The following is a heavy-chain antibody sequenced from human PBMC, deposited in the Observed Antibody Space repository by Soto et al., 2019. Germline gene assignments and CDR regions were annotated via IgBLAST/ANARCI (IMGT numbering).Heavy chain of an antibody. CDR2: ISGSGGST. D-gene: IGHD2-21*02. CDR3: AKDGSWGDHYYFDN. Sequence: EVQLLESGGGLVRPGGSLILSCAVSGFMFSSYAMTWVRQAPGKGLEWVSSISGSGGSTYYSDSVRGRFTISRDNSKKMLYLEMNSLKGDDTAVYYCAKDGSWGDHYYFDNWGQGTLVTVSS. CDR1: GFMFSSYA. J-gene: IGHJ4*02. V-gene: IGHV3-23*01.